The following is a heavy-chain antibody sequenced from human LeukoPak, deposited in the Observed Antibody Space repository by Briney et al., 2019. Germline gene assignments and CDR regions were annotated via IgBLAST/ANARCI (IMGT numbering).Heavy chain of an antibody. CDR2: ITGSSST. CDR1: GFTFSNFA. V-gene: IGHV3-23*01. J-gene: IGHJ4*02. Sequence: GGSLRLSCAASGFTFSNFAMSWVRQAPGKGLEWVSIITGSSSTYYADSVKGRFTISRDNSKNTLYLQMNSLRGEDSAVYYCAKVSSGSYLFDYWGQGTLVTVSS. D-gene: IGHD1-26*01. CDR3: AKVSSGSYLFDY.